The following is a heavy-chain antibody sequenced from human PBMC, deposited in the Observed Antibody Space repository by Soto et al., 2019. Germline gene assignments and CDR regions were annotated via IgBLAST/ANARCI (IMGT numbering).Heavy chain of an antibody. CDR3: AKDLGPPVRSHYPYWYFDV. CDR2: ISGSGGAT. CDR1: GFTFSSYA. J-gene: IGHJ2*01. V-gene: IGHV3-23*01. D-gene: IGHD3-10*01. Sequence: EVQLLESGGDLVQPGVSRRLSCAASGFTFSSYAMSWVRQTPGKGLEWVAGISGSGGATYYADAVKGRLTISRDNSNNTLYLQMNSLRAEDTAVYYCAKDLGPPVRSHYPYWYFDVWGRGTLVTVSS.